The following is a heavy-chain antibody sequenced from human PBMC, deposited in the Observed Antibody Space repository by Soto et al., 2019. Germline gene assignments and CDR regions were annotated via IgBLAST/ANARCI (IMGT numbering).Heavy chain of an antibody. CDR1: GFTFSSYA. CDR2: ISGSGDST. CDR3: AKGVRGIAVAGTGYFQH. D-gene: IGHD6-19*01. Sequence: EVQLLESGGGLVQPGGSLRLSCAASGFTFSSYAMSWVRQAPGKGLEWVSGISGSGDSTYYADSVKGRFTISRDNSKNTLYLQMNSLRAEDTAVYYCAKGVRGIAVAGTGYFQHWGQGTLVTVSS. V-gene: IGHV3-23*01. J-gene: IGHJ1*01.